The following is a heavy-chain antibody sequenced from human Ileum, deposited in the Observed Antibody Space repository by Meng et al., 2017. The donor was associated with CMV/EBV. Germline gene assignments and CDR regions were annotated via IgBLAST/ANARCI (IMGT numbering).Heavy chain of an antibody. CDR2: VNNRGRT. Sequence: QVQLQQGGPGLLKPSETLSLTCAVFGEPLNGFFCSWIRQPPGRGLEWIGEVNNRGRTNYNPSLKSRLTISIDTSKRQLSLMVTSVTAADSAIYYCASGRLQFTPSALQHWGPGTLVTVSS. J-gene: IGHJ1*01. V-gene: IGHV4-34*02. D-gene: IGHD5-24*01. CDR3: ASGRLQFTPSALQH. CDR1: GEPLNGFF.